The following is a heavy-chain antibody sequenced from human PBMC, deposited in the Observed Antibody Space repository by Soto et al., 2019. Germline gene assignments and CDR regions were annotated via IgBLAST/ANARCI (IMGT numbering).Heavy chain of an antibody. Sequence: GGSTELGCAASRLSVKSYVMSWARKAPGKGLEWVSAISGSGGSTYYADSVKGRFTISRDNSKNTLYLQMNSLRAEDTAVYYCAKDLSSIAARWGFDPWGQGTLVTVYS. CDR3: AKDLSSIAARWGFDP. V-gene: IGHV3-23*01. CDR1: RLSVKSYV. J-gene: IGHJ5*02. D-gene: IGHD6-6*01. CDR2: ISGSGGST.